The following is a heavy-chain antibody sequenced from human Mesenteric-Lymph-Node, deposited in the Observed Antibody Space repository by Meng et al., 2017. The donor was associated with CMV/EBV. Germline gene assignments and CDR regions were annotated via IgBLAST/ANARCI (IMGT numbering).Heavy chain of an antibody. V-gene: IGHV4-39*07. J-gene: IGHJ6*02. CDR2: IYYSGST. D-gene: IGHD6-6*01. CDR1: GGSISSSSYY. Sequence: GSLRLSCTVSGGSISSSSYYWGWIRQPPGKGLEWIGSIYYSGSTYYNPSLKSRVTISVDTSKNQFSLKLSSVTAADTAVYYCARAARPGGYYYGMDVWGQGTTVTVSS. CDR3: ARAARPGGYYYGMDV.